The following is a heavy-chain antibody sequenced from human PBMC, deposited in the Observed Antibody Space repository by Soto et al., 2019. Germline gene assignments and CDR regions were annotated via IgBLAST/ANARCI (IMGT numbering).Heavy chain of an antibody. Sequence: ASVKVSCKASGYTFTSYSIHWVRQAPGQRLEWMGWINAGNGITKFSQSFQGRVTITRDTSASTAYMELSSLRSEDTAVYYCARVPGVDAFDIWGQGTMVTVSS. CDR1: GYTFTSYS. V-gene: IGHV1-3*01. D-gene: IGHD3-10*01. J-gene: IGHJ3*02. CDR3: ARVPGVDAFDI. CDR2: INAGNGIT.